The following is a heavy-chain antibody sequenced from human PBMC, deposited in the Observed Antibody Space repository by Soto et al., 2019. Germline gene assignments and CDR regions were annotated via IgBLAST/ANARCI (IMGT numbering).Heavy chain of an antibody. D-gene: IGHD3-16*02. CDR3: ARDRPYYDYVWGSYRDYYYYGMDV. V-gene: IGHV1-3*01. J-gene: IGHJ6*02. Sequence: ASVKVSCKASGYTFTSYAMHWVRQAPGQRLEWMGWINAGNGNTKYSQKFQGRVTITRDTSASTAYMELSSLRSEDTAVYYCARDRPYYDYVWGSYRDYYYYGMDVWGQGTTVTVSS. CDR2: INAGNGNT. CDR1: GYTFTSYA.